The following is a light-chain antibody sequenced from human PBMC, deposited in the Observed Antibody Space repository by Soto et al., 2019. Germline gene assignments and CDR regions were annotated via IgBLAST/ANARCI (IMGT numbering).Light chain of an antibody. CDR1: SSDVGTYDL. V-gene: IGLV2-23*01. J-gene: IGLJ1*01. CDR2: EGS. Sequence: QSALTQPASVSGSPGQSITISCTGSSSDVGTYDLVSWYQQHPGKAPKLIIYEGSERPPGVSNRFSGSKSGNTASLTISGLQAEDEADYYCCSYAGSSTYVFGAGTKVTVL. CDR3: CSYAGSSTYV.